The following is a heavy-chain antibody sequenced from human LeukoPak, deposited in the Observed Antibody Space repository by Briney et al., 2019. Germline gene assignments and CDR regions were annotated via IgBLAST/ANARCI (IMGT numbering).Heavy chain of an antibody. V-gene: IGHV4-34*01. CDR3: ARGVSHRNFDWLFY. CDR2: INHSGRN. D-gene: IGHD3-9*01. Sequence: SETLSLTCAVYGGSFSGYYWSWIRQPPGKGLEWIGEINHSGRNNYNPSLNSRVTISVDTSKNQVYLKLSSVTAADTAIYYCARGVSHRNFDWLFYWGQGTLVTVSS. CDR1: GGSFSGYY. J-gene: IGHJ4*02.